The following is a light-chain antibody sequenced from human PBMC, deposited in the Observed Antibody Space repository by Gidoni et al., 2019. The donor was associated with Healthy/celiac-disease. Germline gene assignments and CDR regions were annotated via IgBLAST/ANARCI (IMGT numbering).Light chain of an antibody. J-gene: IGKJ1*01. Sequence: ETTLTQSPAFMSATPGDKVNISCKASTDIDDDMNWYQQKPGEAAIFILQDATTLVPGIPPRFRCSGCGTDFALAINLIYSDVAAYYFCLQHDNFPLTFGQXTKVEIK. V-gene: IGKV5-2*01. CDR1: TDIDDD. CDR3: LQHDNFPLT. CDR2: DAT.